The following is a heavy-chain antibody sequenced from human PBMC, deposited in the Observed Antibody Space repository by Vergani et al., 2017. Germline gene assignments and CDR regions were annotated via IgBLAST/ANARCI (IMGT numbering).Heavy chain of an antibody. Sequence: EVQLLESGGGLVQPGGSLRPSCAASGFTFSSYAMSWVRQAPGKGLEWVSAISGSGGGKYYANSVKGRFTISRDNSKNMLYLQMNSLRAEDTAVYYCARGSSALLSPSFDYWGQGTLVTVSS. CDR2: ISGSGGGK. D-gene: IGHD2-15*01. CDR3: ARGSSALLSPSFDY. V-gene: IGHV3-23*01. J-gene: IGHJ4*02. CDR1: GFTFSSYA.